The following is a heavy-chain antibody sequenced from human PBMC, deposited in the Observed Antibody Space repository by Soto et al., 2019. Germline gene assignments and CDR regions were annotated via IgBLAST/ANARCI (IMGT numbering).Heavy chain of an antibody. J-gene: IGHJ6*02. CDR1: GYTFTSYG. Sequence: QVQLVQSGAEVKKPGASVKVSCKASGYTFTSYGISWVRQAPGQGLEWMGWISAYNGNTNYAQKLQGRVTMTTDTSTSTAYMELRSLRSDDTAVYYCAGDWEVLLWFGELYGYYYYGMDVWGQGTTVTVSS. D-gene: IGHD3-10*01. CDR3: AGDWEVLLWFGELYGYYYYGMDV. CDR2: ISAYNGNT. V-gene: IGHV1-18*04.